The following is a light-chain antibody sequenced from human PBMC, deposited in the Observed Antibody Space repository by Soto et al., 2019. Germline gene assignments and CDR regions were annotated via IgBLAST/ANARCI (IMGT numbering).Light chain of an antibody. Sequence: QSLLTQPPSASWTPGQRVTISCSGGDSNIGPNTVNWYRQVPGTAPKLLIHNNDQRPSGVPDRISGSQSGTSACLAISGLHSDDEADYYCAAWDDSPNAYVFGIGTKVTVL. CDR1: DSNIGPNT. CDR2: NND. CDR3: AAWDDSPNAYV. J-gene: IGLJ1*01. V-gene: IGLV1-44*01.